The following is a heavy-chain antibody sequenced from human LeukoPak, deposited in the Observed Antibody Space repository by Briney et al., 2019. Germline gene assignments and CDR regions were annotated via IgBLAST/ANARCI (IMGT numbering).Heavy chain of an antibody. V-gene: IGHV1-18*01. D-gene: IGHD6-13*01. CDR1: GYTFTSYG. J-gene: IGHJ3*02. CDR2: ISAYNGNT. Sequence: GASVKVSCKASGYTFTSYGISWVRQAPGQGLEWMGWISAYNGNTNYAQKLQGRVTMTTDTSTSTAYMELRSLRSDDTAVYYCASSSKGGYSRDAFDIWGQGTMVTVSS. CDR3: ASSSKGGYSRDAFDI.